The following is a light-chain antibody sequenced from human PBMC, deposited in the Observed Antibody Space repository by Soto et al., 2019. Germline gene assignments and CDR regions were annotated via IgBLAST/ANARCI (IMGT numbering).Light chain of an antibody. J-gene: IGLJ1*01. Sequence: SVLTQPASVSGSPGQSITISCTGTSSDVGGYNYVSWYQQHPGKAPKLMIYEVSNRPSGVSNRFSGSKSGNTASLTISGLQAEDEADYYCSSYTSSSTAVFGTGTKVTLL. CDR1: SSDVGGYNY. CDR3: SSYTSSSTAV. CDR2: EVS. V-gene: IGLV2-14*01.